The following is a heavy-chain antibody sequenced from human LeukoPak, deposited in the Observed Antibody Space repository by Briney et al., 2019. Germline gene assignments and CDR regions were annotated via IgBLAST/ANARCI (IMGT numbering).Heavy chain of an antibody. CDR2: INPNSGGT. CDR1: GYTFTGYY. J-gene: IGHJ4*02. Sequence: ASVKVSCKASGYTFTGYYMHWVRQAPGQGLEWMGRINPNSGGTNYAQKFQGRVTMTRDTSISTAYMELTSLRSDDTAVYYCARDRGLTGTTSDFDYWGQGTLVTVSS. CDR3: ARDRGLTGTTSDFDY. D-gene: IGHD1-7*01. V-gene: IGHV1-2*06.